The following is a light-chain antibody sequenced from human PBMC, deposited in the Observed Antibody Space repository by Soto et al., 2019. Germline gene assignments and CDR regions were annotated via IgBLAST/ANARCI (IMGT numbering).Light chain of an antibody. CDR1: QGIGTW. J-gene: IGKJ3*01. Sequence: DIQMTQSPSSVSASVGDRVTITCRASQGIGTWLAWYQQRPGKAPKLLIYAASSLQSGVPSRFSGSGSGTDFTLTIAALEPEDFATYYCQQANSFPFTFGPGTKVHF. CDR3: QQANSFPFT. CDR2: AAS. V-gene: IGKV1D-12*01.